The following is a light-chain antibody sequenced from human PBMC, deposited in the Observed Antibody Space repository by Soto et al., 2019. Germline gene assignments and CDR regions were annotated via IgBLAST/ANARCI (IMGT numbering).Light chain of an antibody. J-gene: IGLJ2*01. CDR3: SSYTSSSTYVI. V-gene: IGLV2-14*01. CDR2: DVS. CDR1: SSDVGGYNY. Sequence: QSALTQSASVSGSPGQSITISCTGTSSDVGGYNYVSWYQQHPGKAPKLMIYDVSNRPSGVSNRFSGSKSGNTASLTISGLQAEDEDDYYCSSYTSSSTYVIFGGGTKLTVL.